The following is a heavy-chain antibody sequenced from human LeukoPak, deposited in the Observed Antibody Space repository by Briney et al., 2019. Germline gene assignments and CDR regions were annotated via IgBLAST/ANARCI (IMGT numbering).Heavy chain of an antibody. J-gene: IGHJ4*02. V-gene: IGHV4-4*07. CDR1: GDSISYFY. Sequence: SETLSLTCSVSGDSISYFYWSWIRQAAGKGLEWIGRISGSGSTDYNASLKSRVTMSVDTSKNQLSLKVISVTAADTAVYYCARDFGDIVVVPAAFDYWGQGTLVTVSS. D-gene: IGHD2-2*01. CDR3: ARDFGDIVVVPAAFDY. CDR2: ISGSGST.